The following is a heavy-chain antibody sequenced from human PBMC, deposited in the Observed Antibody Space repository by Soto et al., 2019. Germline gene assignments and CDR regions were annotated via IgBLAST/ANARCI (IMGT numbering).Heavy chain of an antibody. CDR2: INPGNGNT. CDR1: GYTFTNYA. CDR3: ARGSIYYGSGSYYNEPDYYYGMDV. V-gene: IGHV1-3*01. Sequence: ASVKVSCKASGYTFTNYAMHWVRQAPGQRLEWMGWINPGNGNTKYSQNFQGRVTITRDKSTSTAYMELSSLRSEDTAVYYCARGSIYYGSGSYYNEPDYYYGMDVWGQGTTVTVSS. D-gene: IGHD3-10*01. J-gene: IGHJ6*02.